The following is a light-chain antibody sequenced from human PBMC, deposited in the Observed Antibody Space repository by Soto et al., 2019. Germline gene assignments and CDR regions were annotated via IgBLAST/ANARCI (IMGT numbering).Light chain of an antibody. Sequence: QSALTQPASVSGSPGQSITISCTGTSSDVGGYDYVSWYQQHPGKAPKLMIYDVTNRPSGVSNRFSGCKSGNTASLTISGLQAEDEADYYCISYASINTYVFGTGTKLTVL. J-gene: IGLJ1*01. CDR2: DVT. V-gene: IGLV2-14*01. CDR1: SSDVGGYDY. CDR3: ISYASINTYV.